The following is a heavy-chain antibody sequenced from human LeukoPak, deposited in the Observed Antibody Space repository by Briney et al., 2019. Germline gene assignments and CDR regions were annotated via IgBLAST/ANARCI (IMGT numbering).Heavy chain of an antibody. CDR2: ISPDGNLE. CDR1: GFTFTTFG. Sequence: GGSLRLSCAASGFTFTTFGIHWVRQAPGKGLEWVAAISPDGNLEYYTDSVQGRFTVSRDNSKNMIYLQMNSLRGEDSALYYCAKTNNNDDYGAHEPLATVS. J-gene: IGHJ4*01. CDR3: AKTNNNDDY. D-gene: IGHD1/OR15-1a*01. V-gene: IGHV3-30*18.